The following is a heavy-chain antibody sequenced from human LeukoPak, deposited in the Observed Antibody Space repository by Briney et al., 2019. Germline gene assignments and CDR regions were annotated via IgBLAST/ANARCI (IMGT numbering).Heavy chain of an antibody. J-gene: IGHJ4*02. CDR2: IKSKTDGGTT. CDR3: TTDPIVVVPAAMRSFDY. CDR1: GFTFSNAW. D-gene: IGHD2-2*01. V-gene: IGHV3-15*01. Sequence: GGSLRLSCAASGFTFSNAWMSWVRQAPGKGLEWVGRIKSKTDGGTTDYAAPVKGRFTISRDDSKNTLYLQMNSLKTEDTAVYYCTTDPIVVVPAAMRSFDYWGQGTLVTVSS.